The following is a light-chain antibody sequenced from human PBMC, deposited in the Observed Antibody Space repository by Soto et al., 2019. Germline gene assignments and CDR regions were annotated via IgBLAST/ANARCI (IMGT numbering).Light chain of an antibody. Sequence: EIVLTQSPGSLSLSLGERATLSCRASQSVDSAFFAWYQQKPGQPPRLLMYGASRRATGIPDRFSGSGSGRDFPLTISRLEPEDFAVYYCQQYASSLTFGQGNKVEI. J-gene: IGKJ1*01. CDR3: QQYASSLT. V-gene: IGKV3-20*01. CDR2: GAS. CDR1: QSVDSAF.